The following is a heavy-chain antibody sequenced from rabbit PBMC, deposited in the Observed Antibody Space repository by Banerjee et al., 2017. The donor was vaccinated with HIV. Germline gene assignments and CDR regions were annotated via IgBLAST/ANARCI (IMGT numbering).Heavy chain of an antibody. CDR1: GFDLSSYYY. CDR3: ARGDYIRGYGYPYSRL. Sequence: QQQLVESGGGLVQPEGSLTLTCTASGFDLSSYYYICWVRQAPGKGLEWIACIYGGNSGVTYYASWAKGRFTISKTSSTTVTLEMTSLTAADTATYFCARGDYIRGYGYPYSRLWGPGTLVTVS. D-gene: IGHD6-1*01. V-gene: IGHV1S45*01. J-gene: IGHJ4*01. CDR2: IYGGNSGVT.